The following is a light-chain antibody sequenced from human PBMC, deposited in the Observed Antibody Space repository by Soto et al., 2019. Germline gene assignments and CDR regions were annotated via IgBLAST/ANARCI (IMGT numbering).Light chain of an antibody. J-gene: IGKJ1*01. Sequence: EIVLTQSPGTLSLSPGERATLSCRASQSVSSSYLAWYQQKPSQAPRLLIYGASSRATGIPDRFSGSGSGTDFTLTISRLESEDFAVYYCQQYGSSRTFGQGTKVEIK. CDR1: QSVSSSY. CDR3: QQYGSSRT. V-gene: IGKV3-20*01. CDR2: GAS.